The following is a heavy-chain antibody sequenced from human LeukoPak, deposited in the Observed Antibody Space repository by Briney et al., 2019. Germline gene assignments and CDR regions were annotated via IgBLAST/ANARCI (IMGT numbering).Heavy chain of an antibody. CDR2: IKSKTDGGTT. D-gene: IGHD4-17*01. J-gene: IGHJ4*02. V-gene: IGHV3-15*01. CDR3: TTTPYGDVDY. Sequence: WIRQAPGKGLEWVGRIKSKTDGGTTDYAAPVKGRFTISRDDSKNTLYLQMNSLKTEDTAVYYCTTTPYGDVDYWGQGTLVTVSS.